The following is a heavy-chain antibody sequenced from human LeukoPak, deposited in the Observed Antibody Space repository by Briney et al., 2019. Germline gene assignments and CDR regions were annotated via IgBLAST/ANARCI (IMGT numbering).Heavy chain of an antibody. Sequence: GASVKVSCKASGYTFTSYDINWVRQATGQGLEWMGWMNPNSGNTGYAQKFQGRVTMTRNTSINTAYMELSSLRSEDTAVYYCARGHSMHYGMDVWGQGTTVTVSS. J-gene: IGHJ6*02. V-gene: IGHV1-8*01. CDR1: GYTFTSYD. D-gene: IGHD2/OR15-2a*01. CDR2: MNPNSGNT. CDR3: ARGHSMHYGMDV.